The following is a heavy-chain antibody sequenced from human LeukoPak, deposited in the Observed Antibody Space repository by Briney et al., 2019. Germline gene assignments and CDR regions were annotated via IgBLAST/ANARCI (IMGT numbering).Heavy chain of an antibody. CDR1: GGSFSGYY. Sequence: SETLSLTCAVYGGSFSGYYWSWIRQPPGKGLEWIGEINHSGSTNYNPSLKSRVTISVDTSKNQFSLKLSSVTAADTAVYYCARGRITMVRGVSSSWFDPWGQGTLVTVSS. CDR2: INHSGST. J-gene: IGHJ5*02. CDR3: ARGRITMVRGVSSSWFDP. D-gene: IGHD3-10*01. V-gene: IGHV4-34*01.